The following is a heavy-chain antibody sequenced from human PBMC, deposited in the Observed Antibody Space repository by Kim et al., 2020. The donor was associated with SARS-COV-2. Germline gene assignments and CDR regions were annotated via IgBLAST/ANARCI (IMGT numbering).Heavy chain of an antibody. Sequence: GGSLRLSCAASGFTFSSYDMHWVRQATGKGLEWVSAIGTAGDTYYPGSVKGRFTISRENAKNSLYLQMNSLRAGDTAVYYCARGQQQLVLSGYYYYMDVWGKGPTVTVPS. V-gene: IGHV3-13*01. CDR3: ARGQQQLVLSGYYYYMDV. J-gene: IGHJ6*03. CDR2: IGTAGDT. CDR1: GFTFSSYD. D-gene: IGHD6-13*01.